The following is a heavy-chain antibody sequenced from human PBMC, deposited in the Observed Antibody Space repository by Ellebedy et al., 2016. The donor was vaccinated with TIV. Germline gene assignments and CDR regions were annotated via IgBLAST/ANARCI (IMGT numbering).Heavy chain of an antibody. Sequence: SETLSLTXAVYGGSFSGYFWSWIRQPPGKGLEWIGEINHSGSTNYNPSLKSRLTVSVDTSKNQFSLKLSSVTAADTAVYYCARDYGGNFFFVAYWGQGTLVTVSS. CDR2: INHSGST. D-gene: IGHD4-23*01. V-gene: IGHV4-34*01. CDR3: ARDYGGNFFFVAY. CDR1: GGSFSGYF. J-gene: IGHJ4*02.